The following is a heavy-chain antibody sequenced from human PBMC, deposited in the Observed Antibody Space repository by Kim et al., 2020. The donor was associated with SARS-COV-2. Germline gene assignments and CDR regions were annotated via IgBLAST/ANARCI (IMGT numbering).Heavy chain of an antibody. Sequence: PSLKSRVTISVDTSKNQFSLKLGSVTAADTAVYYCARDRRGLWDNDAFDIWGQGTMVTVSS. D-gene: IGHD5-18*01. CDR3: ARDRRGLWDNDAFDI. V-gene: IGHV4-39*07. J-gene: IGHJ3*02.